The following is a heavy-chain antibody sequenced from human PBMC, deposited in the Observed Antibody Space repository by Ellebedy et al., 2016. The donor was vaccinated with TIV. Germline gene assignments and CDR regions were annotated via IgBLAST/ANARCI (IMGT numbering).Heavy chain of an antibody. Sequence: SETLSLTXTVSGDSISSGGHYWNWIRQPPGKGLEWLGYVYYSGTTKYNSSLKGRVTISVDTSKNQFSLTLRSVTTADTAVYYCARRNYDRSGYYFDSWGPGTLVTVSS. CDR2: VYYSGTT. CDR1: GDSISSGGHY. J-gene: IGHJ5*01. V-gene: IGHV4-61*08. D-gene: IGHD3-22*01. CDR3: ARRNYDRSGYYFDS.